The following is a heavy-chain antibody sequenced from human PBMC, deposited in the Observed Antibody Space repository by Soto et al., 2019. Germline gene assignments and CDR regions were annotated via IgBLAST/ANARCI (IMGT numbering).Heavy chain of an antibody. Sequence: EVQLVESGGGLVKPGGSLRLSCVASGFTFSIAWMSWVRQAPGKGLEWVGRIKSEGNGGTTDYAAPVKGRFTISRDDSQNTLYLQMDSLKTEDTAVYYCSTDWSDLWGRGSLVTVSS. V-gene: IGHV3-15*01. CDR2: IKSEGNGGTT. CDR3: STDWSDL. D-gene: IGHD3-3*01. J-gene: IGHJ2*01. CDR1: GFTFSIAW.